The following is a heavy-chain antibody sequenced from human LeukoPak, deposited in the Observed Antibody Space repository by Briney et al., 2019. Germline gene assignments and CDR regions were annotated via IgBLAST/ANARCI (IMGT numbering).Heavy chain of an antibody. CDR1: GFTFSSYS. Sequence: PGRSLRLSCAASGFTFSSYSMNWVRQAPGKWLEWDSYISSSSSTIYYADSVKGRFTISRDNAKNSLYLQMNSLRDEDTAVYYCARRYYVPYYYGSAIDYWGQGTLVTVSS. D-gene: IGHD3-10*01. J-gene: IGHJ4*02. CDR2: ISSSSSTI. CDR3: ARRYYVPYYYGSAIDY. V-gene: IGHV3-48*02.